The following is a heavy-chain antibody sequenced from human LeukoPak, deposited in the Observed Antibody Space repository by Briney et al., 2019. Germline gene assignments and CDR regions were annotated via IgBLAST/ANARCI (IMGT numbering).Heavy chain of an antibody. CDR1: GGSIRSNSYY. J-gene: IGHJ4*02. CDR2: IFYSGST. Sequence: SETLSLTCTVSGGSIRSNSYYWGWIRQPPGKGLEWIGSIFYSGSTYYSPSLKSRVTISVDTSRNQFSLKLSSVTAADTAVYYCARAALGSPSSGHKFDYWGQGTLVTVSS. V-gene: IGHV4-39*01. CDR3: ARAALGSPSSGHKFDY. D-gene: IGHD3-22*01.